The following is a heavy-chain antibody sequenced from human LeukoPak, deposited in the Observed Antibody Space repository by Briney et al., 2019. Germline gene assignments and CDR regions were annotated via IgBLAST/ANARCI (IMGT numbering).Heavy chain of an antibody. CDR1: GGSFSGCY. J-gene: IGHJ4*02. V-gene: IGHV4-34*01. CDR2: INHSGST. CDR3: ARLTIAGRSDY. Sequence: SETLSLTCAVYGGSFSGCYWSWIRQPPGKGLEWIGEINHSGSTNYNPSLKSRVTISVDTSKNQFSLKLSSVTAADTAVYYCARLTIAGRSDYWGQGTLVTVSS. D-gene: IGHD6-13*01.